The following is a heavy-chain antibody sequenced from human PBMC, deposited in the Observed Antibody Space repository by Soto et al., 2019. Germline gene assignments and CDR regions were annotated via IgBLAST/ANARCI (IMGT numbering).Heavy chain of an antibody. Sequence: EVRLVESGGGLVQPGGSLRLSCAASGFTFNRYWMHWVRQAPGKGLVWVARIRGDGLSTNYADSVKGRFTISGDNAKNTLYLQMDSLRAEDTAVYYCTPIDYYDSGWGQGTLVTVSS. CDR2: IRGDGLST. J-gene: IGHJ4*02. CDR3: TPIDYYDSG. V-gene: IGHV3-74*01. D-gene: IGHD3-22*01. CDR1: GFTFNRYW.